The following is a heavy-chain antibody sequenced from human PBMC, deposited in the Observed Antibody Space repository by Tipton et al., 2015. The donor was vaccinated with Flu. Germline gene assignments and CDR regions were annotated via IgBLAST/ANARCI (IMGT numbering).Heavy chain of an antibody. V-gene: IGHV3-33*01. J-gene: IGHJ5*02. CDR1: GFTFSSYG. Sequence: RSLRLSCAASGFTFSSYGMHWVRQAPGKGLEWVAVIWYDGSNKYYADSVKGRFTISRDNSKNTLYLQMNSLRAEDTAVYYCARDRREIFGVVTPAWWFDPWGQGTLVTVSS. D-gene: IGHD3-3*01. CDR3: ARDRREIFGVVTPAWWFDP. CDR2: IWYDGSNK.